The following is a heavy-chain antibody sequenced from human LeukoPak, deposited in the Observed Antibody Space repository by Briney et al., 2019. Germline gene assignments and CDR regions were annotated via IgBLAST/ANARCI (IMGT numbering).Heavy chain of an antibody. D-gene: IGHD3-22*01. CDR2: IYYSGST. V-gene: IGHV4-59*01. J-gene: IGHJ3*02. Sequence: AWETLSLTCTVSGGSISSYYWSWIRQPAGKGLEWIGYIYYSGSTNYNPSLKSRVTISVDTSKNQFSLKLSSVSAADTAVYYCARGPYDSSAHDAFDIWGQGTMVTVSS. CDR1: GGSISSYY. CDR3: ARGPYDSSAHDAFDI.